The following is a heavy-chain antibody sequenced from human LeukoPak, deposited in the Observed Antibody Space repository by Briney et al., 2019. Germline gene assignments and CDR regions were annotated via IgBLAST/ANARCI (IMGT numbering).Heavy chain of an antibody. CDR2: MVVGSGNT. D-gene: IGHD1-1*01. CDR1: GFTFTSSA. Sequence: GTSGKVSCKASGFTFTSSAVQWVRQGRGQGLELIGWMVVGSGNTNYAQKFQERVTINRDMSTSTAYMELRSLRSEDTAVYYCATDDVTTGTKTALGYWGQGTLVTVSS. CDR3: ATDDVTTGTKTALGY. J-gene: IGHJ4*02. V-gene: IGHV1-58*01.